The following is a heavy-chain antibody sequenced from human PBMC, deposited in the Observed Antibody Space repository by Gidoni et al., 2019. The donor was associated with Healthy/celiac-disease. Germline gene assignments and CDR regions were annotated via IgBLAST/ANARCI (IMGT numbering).Heavy chain of an antibody. CDR3: ARGKMATILWS. D-gene: IGHD5-12*01. V-gene: IGHV4-34*01. CDR1: GGSFSGYY. J-gene: IGHJ4*02. Sequence: QVQLQQWGAGLLKPSETLSLTCAVYGGSFSGYYWSWIRQPPGKGLEWIGEINHSGSTNYNPSLKSRVTISVDTSKNQFSLKLSSVTAADTAVYYCARGKMATILWSWGQGTLVTVSS. CDR2: INHSGST.